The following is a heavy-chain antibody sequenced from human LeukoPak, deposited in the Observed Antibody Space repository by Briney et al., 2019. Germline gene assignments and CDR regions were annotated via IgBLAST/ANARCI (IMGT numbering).Heavy chain of an antibody. CDR3: ARAGGREQGPEVYYYYYGMDV. CDR2: ISSSGSSI. CDR1: GFTFSSYE. Sequence: PGGSLRLSCAASGFTFSSYEMNWVRQAPGKGLEWVSYISSSGSSIYYADSVKGRFTISRDNAKNTLYLQMNSLRGEDTAVYYCARAGGREQGPEVYYYYYGMDVWGQGTTVTVSS. V-gene: IGHV3-48*03. D-gene: IGHD6-19*01. J-gene: IGHJ6*02.